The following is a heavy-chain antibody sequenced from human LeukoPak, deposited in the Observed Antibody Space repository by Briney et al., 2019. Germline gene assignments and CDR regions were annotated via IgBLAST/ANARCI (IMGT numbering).Heavy chain of an antibody. CDR2: VWYDGSNI. Sequence: GGSLRLSCAASGFTFSTYGMHWVRRAPGKGLEWVAVVWYDGSNIHYVDSVKGRFPISRDNSKSTLYLQMNSLTAEDTAVYYCARGGYSGTYFFDYWGQGTLVTVSS. CDR1: GFTFSTYG. V-gene: IGHV3-33*01. D-gene: IGHD1-26*01. J-gene: IGHJ4*02. CDR3: ARGGYSGTYFFDY.